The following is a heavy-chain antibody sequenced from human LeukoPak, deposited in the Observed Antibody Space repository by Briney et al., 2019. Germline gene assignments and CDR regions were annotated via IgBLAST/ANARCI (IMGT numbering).Heavy chain of an antibody. CDR3: ARGSIAVAGTIY. Sequence: GGSLRLSCAASGFTFSSYWMHWVRQAPGKGLVWVSRINGDGSGTTYADSVKGRFTISRDNAKNSLYLQMNSLRAEDTAVYYCARGSIAVAGTIYWGQGTLVTVSS. J-gene: IGHJ4*02. V-gene: IGHV3-74*01. CDR2: INGDGSGT. CDR1: GFTFSSYW. D-gene: IGHD6-19*01.